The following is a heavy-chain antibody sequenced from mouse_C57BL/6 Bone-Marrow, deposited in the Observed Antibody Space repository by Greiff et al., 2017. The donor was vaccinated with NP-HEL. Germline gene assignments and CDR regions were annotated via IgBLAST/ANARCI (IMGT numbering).Heavy chain of an antibody. Sequence: EVKLQQSGPELVKPGASVKISCKASGYTFTDYYMNWVKQSHGKSLEWIGDINPNNGGTSYNQKFKGKATLTVDKSSSTAYMELRSLTSEDSAVYYCARREYDYDAMDYWGQGTSVTVSS. V-gene: IGHV1-26*01. J-gene: IGHJ4*01. CDR2: INPNNGGT. D-gene: IGHD2-10*02. CDR3: ARREYDYDAMDY. CDR1: GYTFTDYY.